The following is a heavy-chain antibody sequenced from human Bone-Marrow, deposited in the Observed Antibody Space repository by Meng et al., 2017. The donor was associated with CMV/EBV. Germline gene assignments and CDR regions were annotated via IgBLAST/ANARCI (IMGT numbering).Heavy chain of an antibody. Sequence: GESLKISCAASGFNFSSYWMHWVRQAPGKGLVWVSRINSDGSSTSYADSVKGRFTISRDNAKNTLYLQMNSLRAEDTAVYYCARELLSIAAENAFDIWGQGTMVTVSS. CDR1: GFNFSSYW. CDR3: ARELLSIAAENAFDI. D-gene: IGHD6-13*01. CDR2: INSDGSST. V-gene: IGHV3-74*01. J-gene: IGHJ3*02.